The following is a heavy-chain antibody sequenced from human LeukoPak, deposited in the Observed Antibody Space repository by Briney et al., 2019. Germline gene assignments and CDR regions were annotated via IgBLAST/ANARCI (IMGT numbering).Heavy chain of an antibody. V-gene: IGHV3-7*03. CDR3: AKDSGGSGSYWFDP. CDR2: IKQDGSEK. Sequence: GGSLRLSCAASGFTFSSYWMSWVRQAPGKGLEWVANIKQDGSEKYYVDSVKGRFTISRDNAKNSLYLQMNSLRAEDTAVYYCAKDSGGSGSYWFDPWGQGTLVTVSS. CDR1: GFTFSSYW. J-gene: IGHJ5*02. D-gene: IGHD3-10*01.